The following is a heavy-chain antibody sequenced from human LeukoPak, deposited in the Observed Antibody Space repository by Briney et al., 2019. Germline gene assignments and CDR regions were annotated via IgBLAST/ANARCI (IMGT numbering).Heavy chain of an antibody. J-gene: IGHJ1*01. CDR1: GFTFSSYG. CDR3: ARGPNTAMAAEYFQH. V-gene: IGHV3-33*01. D-gene: IGHD5-18*01. CDR2: IWYDGSNK. Sequence: GRSLRLSCAASGFTFSSYGMHWVRQAPGKGLEWVAVIWYDGSNKYYADSVKGRFTISRDNSKNTLYLQMNSLRAEDTAVYYCARGPNTAMAAEYFQHWGQGTLVTVSS.